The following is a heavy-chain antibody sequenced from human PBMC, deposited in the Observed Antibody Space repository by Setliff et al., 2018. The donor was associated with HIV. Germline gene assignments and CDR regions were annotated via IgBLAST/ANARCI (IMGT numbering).Heavy chain of an antibody. CDR2: INPNSGGT. D-gene: IGHD3-3*01. V-gene: IGHV1-2*02. CDR3: ATITIVGVASDAFDI. Sequence: EASVKVSCKASGYTFTGYYIHWVRQAPGQGLEWMGWINPNSGGTNYARNFQGRVTMTRDTSFSTAYMDLRRLRSDDTAMYYCATITIVGVASDAFDIWGQGTMVTVSS. CDR1: GYTFTGYY. J-gene: IGHJ3*02.